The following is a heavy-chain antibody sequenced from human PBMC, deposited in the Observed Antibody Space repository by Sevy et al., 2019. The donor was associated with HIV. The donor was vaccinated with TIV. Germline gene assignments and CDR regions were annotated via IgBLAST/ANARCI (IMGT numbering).Heavy chain of an antibody. V-gene: IGHV3-53*03. CDR1: EFTVSSKY. CDR3: ATTSTPLYYYALDV. CDR2: IYSGGNT. Sequence: GVSLRLSCAASEFTVSSKYMSWVRQAPGKGLEWVSVIYSGGNTYYADSVKGRFTISRDISKNTLYLQMNSLRAEDTAIYYCATTSTPLYYYALDVWGQGTTVTVSS. J-gene: IGHJ6*02. D-gene: IGHD2-15*01.